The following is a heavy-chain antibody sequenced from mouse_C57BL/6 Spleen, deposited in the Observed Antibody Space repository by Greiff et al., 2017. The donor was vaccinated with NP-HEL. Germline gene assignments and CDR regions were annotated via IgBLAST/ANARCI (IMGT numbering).Heavy chain of an antibody. D-gene: IGHD2-5*01. CDR1: GFNIKNTY. V-gene: IGHV14-3*01. Sequence: EVKLQESVAELVRPGASVKLSCTASGFNIKNTYMHWVKQRPEQGLEWIGRIDPANGNTKYAPKFQGKATITADTSSNTAYLQLSSLTSEDTAIYYCARREASYSNYPYFDVWGTGTTVTVSS. J-gene: IGHJ1*03. CDR2: IDPANGNT. CDR3: ARREASYSNYPYFDV.